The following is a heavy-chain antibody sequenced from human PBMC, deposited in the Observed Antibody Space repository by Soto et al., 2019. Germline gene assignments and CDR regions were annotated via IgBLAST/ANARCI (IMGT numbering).Heavy chain of an antibody. J-gene: IGHJ6*02. CDR3: ARSKGSGSSPTLYYYYYGMDV. CDR2: IIPIFGTA. CDR1: GGTFSSYA. V-gene: IGHV1-69*01. D-gene: IGHD3-10*01. Sequence: QVQLVQSGAEVKKPGSSVKVSCKASGGTFSSYAISWVRQAPGQGLEWMGGIIPIFGTANYAQKFQGRVTITADASTSTAYMELSSLRSEDTAVYYCARSKGSGSSPTLYYYYYGMDVWGQGTTVTVSS.